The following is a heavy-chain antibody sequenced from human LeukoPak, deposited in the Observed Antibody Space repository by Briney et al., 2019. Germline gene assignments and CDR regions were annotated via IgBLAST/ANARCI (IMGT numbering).Heavy chain of an antibody. Sequence: ASVKVSCKASGYTFTGYYMHWVRQAPGQGLEWMGWINPNSGGTNYAQKFQGRVTMTRDTPISTAYMELSRLRSDDTAVYYCARVPGKYYYGSGSKYYYYYGMDVWGQGTTVTVSS. J-gene: IGHJ6*02. CDR3: ARVPGKYYYGSGSKYYYYYGMDV. D-gene: IGHD3-10*01. CDR2: INPNSGGT. V-gene: IGHV1-2*02. CDR1: GYTFTGYY.